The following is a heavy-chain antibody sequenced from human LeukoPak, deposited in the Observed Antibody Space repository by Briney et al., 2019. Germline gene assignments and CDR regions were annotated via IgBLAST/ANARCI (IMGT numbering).Heavy chain of an antibody. CDR3: ARVQSSGWPARYYFDY. Sequence: GGSLRLSCAASGFTFSSYSMNWVRQAPGTGLEWVSSITSSSSHVYYADSVKGRFTMSRDNAKNSLYLQMNSLRAEDTAVYYCARVQSSGWPARYYFDYWGQGTLVTVSS. V-gene: IGHV3-21*01. CDR2: ITSSSSHV. D-gene: IGHD6-19*01. CDR1: GFTFSSYS. J-gene: IGHJ4*02.